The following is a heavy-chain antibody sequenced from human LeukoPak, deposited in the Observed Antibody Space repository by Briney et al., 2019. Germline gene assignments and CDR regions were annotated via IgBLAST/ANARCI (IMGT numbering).Heavy chain of an antibody. CDR3: ARAYYYGSGSPLNYYYYYGMDV. CDR1: GYAFTGYY. V-gene: IGHV1-2*02. CDR2: INPNSGGT. Sequence: ASVKVSCKASGYAFTGYYMHWVRQTPGQGLEWMGWINPNSGGTNYAQKFQGRVTITADKSTSTAYMELSSLRSEDTAVYYCARAYYYGSGSPLNYYYYYGMDVWGQGTTVTVSS. J-gene: IGHJ6*02. D-gene: IGHD3-10*01.